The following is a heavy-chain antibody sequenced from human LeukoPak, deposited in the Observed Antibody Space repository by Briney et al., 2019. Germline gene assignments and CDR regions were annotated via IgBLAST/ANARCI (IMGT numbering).Heavy chain of an antibody. CDR1: GGSISSSSYY. D-gene: IGHD3-10*01. J-gene: IGHJ5*02. CDR3: ARPQYYYGSGSYLFFDP. V-gene: IGHV4-39*01. Sequence: SETLYLTCTVSGGSISSSSYYWGWIRQPPGKGLEWIGSIYYSGSTYYNPSLKSRVTISVDTSKNQFSLKLSSVTAADTAVYYCARPQYYYGSGSYLFFDPWGQGTLVTVSS. CDR2: IYYSGST.